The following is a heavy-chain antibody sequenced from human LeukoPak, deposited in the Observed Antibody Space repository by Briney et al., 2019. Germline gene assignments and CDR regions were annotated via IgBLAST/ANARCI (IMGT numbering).Heavy chain of an antibody. J-gene: IGHJ4*02. D-gene: IGHD6-6*01. Sequence: GGSLRLSCAASGFTFSDYFMSWIRQAPGKGLEWVSSISSSSSYIYYADSVKGRFTISRDNAKNSLYLQMNSLRAEDTAVYYCARVGSSSSIDYWGQGTLVTVSS. CDR1: GFTFSDYF. CDR3: ARVGSSSSIDY. V-gene: IGHV3-11*06. CDR2: ISSSSSYI.